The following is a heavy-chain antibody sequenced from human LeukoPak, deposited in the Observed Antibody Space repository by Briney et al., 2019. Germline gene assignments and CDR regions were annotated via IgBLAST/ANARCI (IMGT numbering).Heavy chain of an antibody. V-gene: IGHV3-21*01. CDR1: GFTFSSYS. Sequence: GSLRLSCAASGFTFSSYSMNWVRQAPGKGLEWVSSISSSSSYIYYADSVKGRFTISRDNAKNSLYPQMNSLRAEDTAVYYCARISIAAAGTPFDYWGQGTLVTVSS. CDR2: ISSSSSYI. D-gene: IGHD6-13*01. J-gene: IGHJ4*02. CDR3: ARISIAAAGTPFDY.